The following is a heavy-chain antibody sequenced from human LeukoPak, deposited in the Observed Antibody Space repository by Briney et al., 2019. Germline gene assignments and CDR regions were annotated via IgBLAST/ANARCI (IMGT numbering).Heavy chain of an antibody. V-gene: IGHV3-23*01. J-gene: IGHJ4*02. CDR1: GFTFSSYA. D-gene: IGHD3-10*01. Sequence: GGSLRLSCAASGFTFSSYAMSWVRRAPGKGLEWVSAISGSGGSTYYADSVKGGFTISRDNSKNTLYLQMNSLRAEDTAVYYCAKDPNYYGSGSSAPALGYFDYWGQGTLVTVSS. CDR2: ISGSGGST. CDR3: AKDPNYYGSGSSAPALGYFDY.